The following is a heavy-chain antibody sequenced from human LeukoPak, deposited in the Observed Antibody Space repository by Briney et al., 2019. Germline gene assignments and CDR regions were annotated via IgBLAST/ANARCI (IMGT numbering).Heavy chain of an antibody. D-gene: IGHD6-19*01. CDR2: ISGSGGST. V-gene: IGHV3-23*01. Sequence: PGGSLRLSCAASGFTFDDYAMSWVRQAPGKGLEWVSAISGSGGSTYYADSVKGRFTISRDNSKNTLYLQMNSLRAEDTAVYYCAKTPKPLSSGWTLLMDVWGKGTTVTVSS. CDR3: AKTPKPLSSGWTLLMDV. J-gene: IGHJ6*04. CDR1: GFTFDDYA.